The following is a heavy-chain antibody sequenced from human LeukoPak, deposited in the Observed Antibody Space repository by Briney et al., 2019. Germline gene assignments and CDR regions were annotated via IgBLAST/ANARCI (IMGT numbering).Heavy chain of an antibody. CDR1: GASISSSNYY. Sequence: PSETLSLTCAVSGASISSSNYYWGWVRQSPGKGLEWIGNIYSSGNTYYNPSLKSRVTISVDTSKNQFSLKLSSVTAADTAVYYCARHNGLLLSYYYYMDVWGKGTTVTISS. J-gene: IGHJ6*03. CDR2: IYSSGNT. V-gene: IGHV4-39*01. D-gene: IGHD3-22*01. CDR3: ARHNGLLLSYYYYMDV.